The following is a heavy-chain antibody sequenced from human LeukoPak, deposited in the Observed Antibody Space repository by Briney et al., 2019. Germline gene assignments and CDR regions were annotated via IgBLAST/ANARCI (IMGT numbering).Heavy chain of an antibody. J-gene: IGHJ4*02. V-gene: IGHV4-59*08. CDR2: IYYSGST. D-gene: IGHD1-1*01. Sequence: SETLSLTCAVYGGSFSGYYWSWIRQPPGKGLEWIGYIYYSGSTNYNPSLKSRVTISVDTSKNQFSLKLSSVTAADTAVYYCARHGTPLFYLGYWGQGTLVTVSS. CDR1: GGSFSGYY. CDR3: ARHGTPLFYLGY.